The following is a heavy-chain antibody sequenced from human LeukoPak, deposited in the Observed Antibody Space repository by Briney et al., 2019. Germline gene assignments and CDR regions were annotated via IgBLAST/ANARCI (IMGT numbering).Heavy chain of an antibody. Sequence: GGSLRLSCAASGFSFSDYIMHWVRQAPGKGLEWVALIAHDGTYKHCADSVEGRFNISRDNSKNTLYLQMNSLRGEDTAVYYCASEVRPSEFDYWGQGTLVTVSS. CDR1: GFSFSDYI. V-gene: IGHV3-30-3*01. J-gene: IGHJ4*02. D-gene: IGHD1-26*01. CDR3: ASEVRPSEFDY. CDR2: IAHDGTYK.